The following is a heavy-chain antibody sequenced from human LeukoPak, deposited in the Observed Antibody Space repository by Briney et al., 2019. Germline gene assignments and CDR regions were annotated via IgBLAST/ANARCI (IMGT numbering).Heavy chain of an antibody. CDR2: INTDGSST. J-gene: IGHJ4*02. V-gene: IGHV3-74*01. Sequence: GGSLRLSCAAYGFTFSSYWMHWVRQAPGKGLVWVSRINTDGSSTSYADSVKGRFTISRDNAKNTLYLQMNSLRAEDTAVYYCAREDSSSDFDYWGQGTLVTVSS. CDR3: AREDSSSDFDY. CDR1: GFTFSSYW. D-gene: IGHD6-6*01.